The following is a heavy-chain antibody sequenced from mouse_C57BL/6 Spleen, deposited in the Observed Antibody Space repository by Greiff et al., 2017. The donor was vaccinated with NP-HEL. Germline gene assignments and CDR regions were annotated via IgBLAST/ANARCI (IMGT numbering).Heavy chain of an antibody. V-gene: IGHV1-54*01. Sequence: VQLQQSGAELVRPGTSVKVSCKASGYAFTNYLIEWVKQRPGQGLEWIGVINPGSGGTNYNEKFKGKATLTADKSSSTAYMQLSSLTSEDSAVYCCARQEMALDYWGQGTTLTVSS. D-gene: IGHD2-3*01. CDR1: GYAFTNYL. CDR3: ARQEMALDY. CDR2: INPGSGGT. J-gene: IGHJ2*01.